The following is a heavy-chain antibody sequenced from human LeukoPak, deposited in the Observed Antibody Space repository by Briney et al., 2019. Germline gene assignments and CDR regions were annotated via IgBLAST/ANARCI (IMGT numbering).Heavy chain of an antibody. V-gene: IGHV4-61*02. D-gene: IGHD5-12*01. J-gene: IGHJ4*02. CDR3: AKSNGYGLIDY. Sequence: SETLSLTCTVSGGSISSGSYYWSWIRQPAGKGLEWIGRIYTSGSTNYNPSLKSRVTISIDTSKNQFSLKLSSVTAADTAMYYCAKSNGYGLIDYWGQGTLVTVSS. CDR1: GGSISSGSYY. CDR2: IYTSGST.